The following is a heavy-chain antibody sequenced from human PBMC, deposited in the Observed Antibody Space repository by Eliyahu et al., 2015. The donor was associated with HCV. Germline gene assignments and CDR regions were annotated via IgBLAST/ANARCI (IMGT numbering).Heavy chain of an antibody. Sequence: QVQLQESGPGLVKPSETLSLTCTVSGGXXXTYYWSWIRQPPGKGLEWIGYIHYSGSPNYNPSLKSRVTIALDTSNNQFSLNLTSVTAADTAMYYCASGGGGIAVTGTGGWFDPWGQGTLVTVSS. D-gene: IGHD6-19*01. J-gene: IGHJ5*02. V-gene: IGHV4-59*01. CDR1: GGXXXTYY. CDR3: ASGGGGIAVTGTGGWFDP. CDR2: IHYSGSP.